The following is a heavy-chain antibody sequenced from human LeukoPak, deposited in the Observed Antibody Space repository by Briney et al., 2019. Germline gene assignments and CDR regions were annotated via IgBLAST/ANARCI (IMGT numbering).Heavy chain of an antibody. CDR1: GYTFTDYY. V-gene: IGHV1-2*02. J-gene: IGHJ4*02. CDR3: AIANFHYCSSTTCLFHY. D-gene: IGHD2-2*01. CDR2: INPNDVDT. Sequence: ASVTVSCLASGYTFTDYYMHWVRQAPGQGFEWMGWINPNDVDTKYAQTLQDTGTMTRDTSISTAHSEVSRLRPTDPAMYYCAIANFHYCSSTTCLFHYSGQGTLVTLSS.